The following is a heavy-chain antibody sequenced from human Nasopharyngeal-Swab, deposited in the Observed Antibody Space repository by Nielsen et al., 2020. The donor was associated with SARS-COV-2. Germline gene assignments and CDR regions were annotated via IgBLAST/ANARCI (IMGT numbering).Heavy chain of an antibody. CDR3: ARDGLDYDFWSAYFMDV. CDR2: ISSSSSYI. CDR1: GFTFSSYS. Sequence: GESLKISCAASGFTFSSYSMNCVRQAPGKGLEWVSSISSSSSYIYYADSVKGRFTISRDNAKNSLYLQMNSLRAEDTAVYYCARDGLDYDFWSAYFMDVWGQGTTVTVSS. D-gene: IGHD3-3*01. J-gene: IGHJ6*02. V-gene: IGHV3-21*01.